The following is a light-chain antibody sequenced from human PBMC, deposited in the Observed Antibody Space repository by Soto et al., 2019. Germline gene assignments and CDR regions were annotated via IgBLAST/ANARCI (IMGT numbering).Light chain of an antibody. CDR3: SSYTISSTLVV. J-gene: IGLJ2*01. CDR2: DVS. V-gene: IGLV2-14*01. Sequence: QSVLTQPASVSGSPGQSITISCTGTSSDVGGYNYVSWYQQHPGKAPKLMIYDVSNRPSGVSNRFSGSKSGNTASLTISGLQAEDEADYYCSSYTISSTLVVIGGGTKLTVL. CDR1: SSDVGGYNY.